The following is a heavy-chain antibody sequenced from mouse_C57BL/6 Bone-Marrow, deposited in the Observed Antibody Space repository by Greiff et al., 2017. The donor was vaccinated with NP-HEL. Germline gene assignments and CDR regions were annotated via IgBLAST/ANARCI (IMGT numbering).Heavy chain of an antibody. CDR2: IDPNSGGT. CDR1: GYTFTSYL. V-gene: IGHV1-72*01. J-gene: IGHJ2*01. D-gene: IGHD1-1*01. Sequence: QVQLQQPGAELVKPGASVKLSCKASGYTFTSYLMHWVRQRPGRGLEWIGRIDPNSGGTKYNEKFKSKATLTVDKPSSTAYMQLNSLTSEDSAVYYWERYYYGSSSFDYWGQGTTLTVSS. CDR3: ERYYYGSSSFDY.